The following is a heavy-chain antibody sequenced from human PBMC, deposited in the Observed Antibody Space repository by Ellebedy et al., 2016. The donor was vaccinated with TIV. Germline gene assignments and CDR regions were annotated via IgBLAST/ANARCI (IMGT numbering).Heavy chain of an antibody. V-gene: IGHV4-59*11. J-gene: IGHJ5*02. Sequence: MPSETLSLTCTVSGVSISRHYCAWILQSPEQGLDWLGHFYYSGNTNYKPSLQSRLTISEDTSHNQISLMLNSVTAADTAVYYCARFPSPFGDLNWFDPWGQGILVTVSS. D-gene: IGHD4-17*01. CDR2: FYYSGNT. CDR1: GVSISRHY. CDR3: ARFPSPFGDLNWFDP.